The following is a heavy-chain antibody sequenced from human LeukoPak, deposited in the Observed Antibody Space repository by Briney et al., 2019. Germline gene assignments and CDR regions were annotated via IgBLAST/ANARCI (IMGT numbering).Heavy chain of an antibody. D-gene: IGHD5-24*01. V-gene: IGHV3-9*01. CDR1: GFTIHDHA. Sequence: GRSLRLSCVGSGFTIHDHAMHWVRQAPGKGLEWVSGIDWNSGRIGYADSVKSRFTISGDNAKNSLYLQMNSLRAEDTAVYYCARVREMASRDFDYWGQGTLVTVSS. J-gene: IGHJ4*02. CDR3: ARVREMASRDFDY. CDR2: IDWNSGRI.